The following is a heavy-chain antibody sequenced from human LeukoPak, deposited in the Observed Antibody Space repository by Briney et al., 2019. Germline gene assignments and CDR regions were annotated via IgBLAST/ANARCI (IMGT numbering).Heavy chain of an antibody. D-gene: IGHD1-26*01. J-gene: IGHJ4*02. V-gene: IGHV3-23*01. CDR1: GFTFSSYA. CDR3: AKTKWELLLSPPSY. CDR2: ISGSGGST. Sequence: GGSLRLSCAASGFTFSSYAMSWVRQAPGKGLEWVSAISGSGGSTYYADSVKGRFTISRDNSKNTLYLQMNSLRAEDTAVSYCAKTKWELLLSPPSYWGQGTLVTVSS.